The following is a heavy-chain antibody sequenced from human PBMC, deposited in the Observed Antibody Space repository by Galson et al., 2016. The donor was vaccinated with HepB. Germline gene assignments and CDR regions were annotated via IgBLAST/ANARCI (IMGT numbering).Heavy chain of an antibody. V-gene: IGHV3-74*01. CDR3: TRVHREGIAAAGLQI. CDR2: INSDGSST. CDR1: GFPFSNYW. Sequence: SLRLSCAASGFPFSNYWMHWVRQSPGQGPVWVSRINSDGSSTTYADSVKGRFTIPRDNAKHTLYLQTNSLRAEDTALYYCTRVHREGIAAAGLQIWGQGTLVIVSS. D-gene: IGHD6-13*01. J-gene: IGHJ4*02.